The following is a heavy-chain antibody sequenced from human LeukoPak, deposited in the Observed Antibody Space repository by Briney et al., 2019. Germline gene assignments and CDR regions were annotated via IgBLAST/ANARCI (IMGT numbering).Heavy chain of an antibody. V-gene: IGHV4-30-4*08. Sequence: PSETLSLTCTVSGGSISSGDYYWSWIRQPPGKGLEWIGYIYYSGSTYYNPSLKSRVTISVDTSKNQFSLKLSSVTAADTAVYYCARDVTGTEDYFDYWGQGTLVTVSS. D-gene: IGHD1-7*01. CDR3: ARDVTGTEDYFDY. CDR1: GGSISSGDYY. CDR2: IYYSGST. J-gene: IGHJ4*02.